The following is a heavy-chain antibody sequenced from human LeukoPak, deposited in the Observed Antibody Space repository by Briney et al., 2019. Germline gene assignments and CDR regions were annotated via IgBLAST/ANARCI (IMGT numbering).Heavy chain of an antibody. D-gene: IGHD2/OR15-2a*01. V-gene: IGHV4-39*01. CDR2: IYYSGST. Sequence: PSETLSLICTVSGGSISSSSYYWGWIRQPPGKGLEWIGIIYYSGSTYYNPSLKGRVTISVDTSKNQFSLKLSSVTAADTAVYYCARAFRARYFDLWGRGTLVTVSS. J-gene: IGHJ2*01. CDR3: ARAFRARYFDL. CDR1: GGSISSSSYY.